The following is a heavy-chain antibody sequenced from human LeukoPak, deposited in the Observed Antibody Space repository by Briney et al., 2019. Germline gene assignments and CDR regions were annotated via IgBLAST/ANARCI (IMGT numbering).Heavy chain of an antibody. CDR2: IRYDGSNK. J-gene: IGHJ4*02. Sequence: GGSLRLSCAASGFTFSSYGMHWVRQAPGKGLEWVAFIRYDGSNKYYADSVKGRFTISRDNSKNTLYLQMNSLRAEDTAVYYCPTGGDYRHWSPFDYWGQGTLVTVSS. CDR3: PTGGDYRHWSPFDY. CDR1: GFTFSSYG. D-gene: IGHD4-17*01. V-gene: IGHV3-30*02.